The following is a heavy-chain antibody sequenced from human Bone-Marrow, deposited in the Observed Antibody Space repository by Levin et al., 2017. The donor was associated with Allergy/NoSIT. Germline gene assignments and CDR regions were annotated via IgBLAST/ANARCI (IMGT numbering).Heavy chain of an antibody. J-gene: IGHJ4*02. Sequence: GGSLRLSCKGSGYSFTSYWIGWVRQMPGKGLEWMGIIYPGDSDTRYSPSFQGQVTISADKSISTAYLQWSSLKASDTAMYYCARALAGPYYYFDYWGQGTLVTVSS. V-gene: IGHV5-51*01. CDR1: GYSFTSYW. CDR2: IYPGDSDT. CDR3: ARALAGPYYYFDY. D-gene: IGHD6-19*01.